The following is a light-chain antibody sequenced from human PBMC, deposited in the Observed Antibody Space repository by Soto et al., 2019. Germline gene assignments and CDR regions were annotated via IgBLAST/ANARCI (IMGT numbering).Light chain of an antibody. J-gene: IGLJ2*01. Sequence: QPVLTRSPSASASLGASVKLTCTLSSWHSSYAIAWHQQQPEKGPRYLMKLNSDGSHSKGDGIPDRFSGSSSGAERYLTISSLQSEDEADYYCQTWGTGIQVVFGGGTKLTVL. CDR1: SWHSSYA. CDR2: LNSDGSH. V-gene: IGLV4-69*01. CDR3: QTWGTGIQVV.